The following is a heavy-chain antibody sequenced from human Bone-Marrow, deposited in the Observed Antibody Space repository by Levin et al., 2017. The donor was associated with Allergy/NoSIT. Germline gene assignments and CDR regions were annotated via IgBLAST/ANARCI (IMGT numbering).Heavy chain of an antibody. CDR2: INHSGST. D-gene: IGHD3-9*01. CDR1: GGSFSGYY. Sequence: SETLSLTCAVYGGSFSGYYWSWIRQPPGKGLEWIGEINHSGSTNYNPSLKSRVTISVDTSKNQFSLKLSSVTAADTAVYYCARYYDILTGYYTMGDYWGQGTLVTVSS. CDR3: ARYYDILTGYYTMGDY. J-gene: IGHJ4*02. V-gene: IGHV4-34*01.